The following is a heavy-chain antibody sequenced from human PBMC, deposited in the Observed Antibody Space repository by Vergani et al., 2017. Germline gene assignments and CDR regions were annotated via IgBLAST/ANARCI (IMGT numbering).Heavy chain of an antibody. CDR1: GFTLSSYW. CDR3: AKDGGWIQPFDY. Sequence: EVQLVASGGGLVQPGGSLRLSCAASGFTLSSYWMHWVRQAPGKGLVWVSRINSDGSSTSYADSVKGRFTIYRDNAKNTLYLQMNSLRAEDTAVYYCAKDGGWIQPFDYWGQGTLVTVSS. CDR2: INSDGSST. D-gene: IGHD5-24*01. V-gene: IGHV3-74*01. J-gene: IGHJ4*02.